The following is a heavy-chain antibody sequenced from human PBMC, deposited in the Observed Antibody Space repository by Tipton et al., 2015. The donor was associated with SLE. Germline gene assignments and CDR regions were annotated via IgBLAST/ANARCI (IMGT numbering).Heavy chain of an antibody. D-gene: IGHD4-23*01. CDR1: GGSISSYY. Sequence: TLSLTCTVSGGSISSYYWTWIRQPPGKGLEWIGEINHGGSTNYNPSLKSRVTTSIATSKNQFSLKLSSVTAADTAVYYCARQGVTTVVGGAFDIWGQGTMVTVSS. CDR3: ARQGVTTVVGGAFDI. V-gene: IGHV4-34*01. CDR2: INHGGST. J-gene: IGHJ3*02.